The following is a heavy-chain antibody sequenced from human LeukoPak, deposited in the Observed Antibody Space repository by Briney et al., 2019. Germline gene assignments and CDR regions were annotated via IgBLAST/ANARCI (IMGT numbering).Heavy chain of an antibody. Sequence: PSETLSLTCTVSGGSISSYYWSWIRQPPGKGLEWIGYIYYSGSTNYNPSLKSRVTISVDTSKNQFSLKLSSVTAADTAVYYCTREVSTVTFDYWGHGTLVTVSS. CDR2: IYYSGST. J-gene: IGHJ4*01. V-gene: IGHV4-59*01. D-gene: IGHD4-17*01. CDR3: TREVSTVTFDY. CDR1: GGSISSYY.